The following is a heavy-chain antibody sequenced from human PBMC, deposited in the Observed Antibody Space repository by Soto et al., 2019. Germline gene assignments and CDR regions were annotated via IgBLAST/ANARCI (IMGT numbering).Heavy chain of an antibody. CDR3: AHRALSSGSYWDGGYFDY. V-gene: IGHV2-5*02. Sequence: QIALEESGPTRVKPTQTLAVTCTFSGFSLYTSGVGVGWIRQPPGKALEWLAVIYWDDDKRYSPSLKSRLTITKDTSKNQVVLTMTNMDPVDTATYYCAHRALSSGSYWDGGYFDYWGQGTLVTVSS. CDR1: GFSLYTSGVG. J-gene: IGHJ4*02. D-gene: IGHD1-26*01. CDR2: IYWDDDK.